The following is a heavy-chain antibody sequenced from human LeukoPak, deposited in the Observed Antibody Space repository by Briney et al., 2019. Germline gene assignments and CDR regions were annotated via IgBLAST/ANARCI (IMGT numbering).Heavy chain of an antibody. D-gene: IGHD6-25*01. CDR1: GYIFTSHG. V-gene: IGHV1-18*01. Sequence: GASVKVSCKASGYIFTSHGLSWVRQPPGQGLEWMGWINIYKGNTNYAQKFQGRVTMTTDTSTSTAYMELRSLRSDDTAVYYCARNSSGWYGYFDLWGRGTLVTVPS. CDR3: ARNSSGWYGYFDL. CDR2: INIYKGNT. J-gene: IGHJ2*01.